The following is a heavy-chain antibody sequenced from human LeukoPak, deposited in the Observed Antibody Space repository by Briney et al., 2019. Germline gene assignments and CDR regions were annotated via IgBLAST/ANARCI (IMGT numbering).Heavy chain of an antibody. CDR3: ARDRDKLVLRYFDWLLDY. J-gene: IGHJ4*02. Sequence: ALVKVSCKASGYTFTSYGISWVRQAPGQGLEWMGIINPSGGSTSYAQKFQGRVTMTRDTSTSTVYMELSSLRSEDTAVYYCARDRDKLVLRYFDWLLDYWGQGTLVTVSS. CDR2: INPSGGST. D-gene: IGHD3-9*01. V-gene: IGHV1-46*01. CDR1: GYTFTSYG.